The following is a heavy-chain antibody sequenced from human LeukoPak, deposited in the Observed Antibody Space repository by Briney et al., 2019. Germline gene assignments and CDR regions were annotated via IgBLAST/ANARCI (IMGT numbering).Heavy chain of an antibody. CDR1: GFTFSSYA. J-gene: IGHJ6*03. CDR3: ARDREEHIVVVPAALRNMDV. Sequence: HPGRSLRLSCAASGFTFSSYAMHWVRQAPGKGLEWVAVISYDGSNKYYADSVKGRFTISRDNSKNTLYLQMNSLRSDDTAVYYCARDREEHIVVVPAALRNMDVWGKGTTVTVSS. CDR2: ISYDGSNK. D-gene: IGHD2-2*01. V-gene: IGHV3-30-3*01.